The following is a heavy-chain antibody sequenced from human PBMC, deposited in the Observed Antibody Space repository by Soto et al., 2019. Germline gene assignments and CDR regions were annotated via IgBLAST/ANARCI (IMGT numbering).Heavy chain of an antibody. CDR2: VSFDGSST. CDR1: GFMFNTYA. J-gene: IGHJ6*02. Sequence: GGSLRLSCAASGFMFNTYAMHWVRQAPGKGLEWVAVVSFDGSSTYYADSVKGRFTISRDSSNNTVSLQMNSLTNEDTAAYYCAKAGWGGDYYYGLDVWGQGTTVTVSS. D-gene: IGHD2-21*01. V-gene: IGHV3-30*18. CDR3: AKAGWGGDYYYGLDV.